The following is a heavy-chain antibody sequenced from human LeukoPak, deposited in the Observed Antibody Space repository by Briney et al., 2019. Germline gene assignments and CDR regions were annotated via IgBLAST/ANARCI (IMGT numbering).Heavy chain of an antibody. V-gene: IGHV4-34*01. D-gene: IGHD3/OR15-3a*01. Sequence: PSETLSLTCAVYGGSFSGYYWSWIRQPPGKGLEWIGEINHSGSTDYNPSLKSRVTISVDTSRNQFSLKLSSVTAADTAVYYCARGQRGPNYYYYYMDVWGKGTTVTVSS. CDR1: GGSFSGYY. CDR2: INHSGST. J-gene: IGHJ6*03. CDR3: ARGQRGPNYYYYYMDV.